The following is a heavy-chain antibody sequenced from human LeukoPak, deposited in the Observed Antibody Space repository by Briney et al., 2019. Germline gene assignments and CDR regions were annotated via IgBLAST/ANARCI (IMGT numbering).Heavy chain of an antibody. CDR3: ARGDYAHSHYYDSSGETSFFDY. CDR2: ISGSGSTI. V-gene: IGHV3-23*01. D-gene: IGHD3-22*01. CDR1: GFTFSSYA. Sequence: GGSLRLSCAASGFTFSSYAMSWVRQAPGKGLEWVSAISGSGSTIYYADSVKGRFTISRDNAKNSLYLQMNSLRAEDTAVYYCARGDYAHSHYYDSSGETSFFDYWGQGTLVTVSS. J-gene: IGHJ4*02.